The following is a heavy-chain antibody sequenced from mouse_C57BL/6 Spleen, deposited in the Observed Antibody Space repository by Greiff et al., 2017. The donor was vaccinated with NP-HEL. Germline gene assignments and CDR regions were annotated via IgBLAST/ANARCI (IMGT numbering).Heavy chain of an antibody. V-gene: IGHV1-18*01. CDR3: ALYDGSDPEFAY. CDR1: GYTFTDYN. J-gene: IGHJ3*01. CDR2: INPNNGGT. Sequence: EVQLQQSGPELVKPGASVKISCKASGYTFTDYNMDWVKQSHGKSLEWIGDINPNNGGTIYNQKFKGKATLTVDKSSSTAYMELRSLTSEDTAVYDCALYDGSDPEFAYWGQGTLVTVSA. D-gene: IGHD1-1*01.